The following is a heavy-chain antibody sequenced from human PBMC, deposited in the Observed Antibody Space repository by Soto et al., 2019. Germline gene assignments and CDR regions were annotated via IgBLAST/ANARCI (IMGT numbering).Heavy chain of an antibody. CDR3: ARRARPDFYYMDV. CDR2: IRSNGVGT. V-gene: IGHV3-64*01. J-gene: IGHJ6*03. Sequence: EVQLAESGGGLAQLGGSLRLSCAASGFTLSGYAMDWVRQAPGKGLEYVSGIRSNGVGTYYANSVQGRFTISRDNSKNTVYLQMGSLRPEDMAVYYCARRARPDFYYMDVWGKGTTVTVSS. D-gene: IGHD6-6*01. CDR1: GFTLSGYA.